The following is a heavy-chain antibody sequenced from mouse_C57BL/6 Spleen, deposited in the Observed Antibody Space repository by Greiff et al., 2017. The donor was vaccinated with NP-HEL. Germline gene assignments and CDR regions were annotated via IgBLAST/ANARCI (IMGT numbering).Heavy chain of an antibody. V-gene: IGHV1-39*01. CDR2: INPNYGTT. CDR1: GYSFTDYN. Sequence: VQLKESGPELVKPGASVKISCKASGYSFTDYNMNWVKQSNGKSLEWIGVINPNYGTTSYNQKFKGKATLTVDQSSSTAYMQLNSLTSEDSAVYYCARWATVVATTPYYYAMDYWGQGTSVTVSS. J-gene: IGHJ4*01. CDR3: ARWATVVATTPYYYAMDY. D-gene: IGHD1-1*01.